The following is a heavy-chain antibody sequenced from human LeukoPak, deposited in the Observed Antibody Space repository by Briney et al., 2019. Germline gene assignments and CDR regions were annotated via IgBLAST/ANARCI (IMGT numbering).Heavy chain of an antibody. V-gene: IGHV3-23*01. J-gene: IGHJ4*02. Sequence: GGSLRLSCAASGFIFNNSALSWVRQAPGTGLEWVSAISASGTSAYYAVSVKGRFTISRDNSKNTLYLQMNNLRVADTAVYYCVRGTTVTALDGGVFDFWGQGALVTVSS. D-gene: IGHD2-21*02. CDR2: ISASGTSA. CDR3: VRGTTVTALDGGVFDF. CDR1: GFIFNNSA.